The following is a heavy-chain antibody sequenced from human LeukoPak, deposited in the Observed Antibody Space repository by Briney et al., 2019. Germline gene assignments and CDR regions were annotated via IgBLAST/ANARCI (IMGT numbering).Heavy chain of an antibody. D-gene: IGHD3-22*01. CDR1: GGSISSYY. V-gene: IGHV4-59*01. CDR2: IYYSGST. J-gene: IGHJ4*02. CDR3: ARNYYDSSGYHPGLDY. Sequence: SETLSLTCTVSGGSISSYYWSWIRQPPGKGLEWIGYIYYSGSTNYNPSLKSRVTISVDTSKNQFSLKLSSVTAADTAVYYCARNYYDSSGYHPGLDYWGQGTLVTVSS.